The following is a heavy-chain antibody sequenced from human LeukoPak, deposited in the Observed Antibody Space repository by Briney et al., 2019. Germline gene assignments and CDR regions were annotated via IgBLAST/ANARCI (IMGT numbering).Heavy chain of an antibody. CDR3: ARDYARFGELTPFP. CDR2: ISYDGSNK. D-gene: IGHD3-10*01. J-gene: IGHJ4*02. Sequence: GGSLRLSCAASGFTFSSYAMHWVRRAPGKGLEWVAVISYDGSNKYYADSVKGRFTISRDNSKNTLYLQMNSLRAEDTAVYYCARDYARFGELTPFPWGQGTLVTVSS. CDR1: GFTFSSYA. V-gene: IGHV3-30-3*01.